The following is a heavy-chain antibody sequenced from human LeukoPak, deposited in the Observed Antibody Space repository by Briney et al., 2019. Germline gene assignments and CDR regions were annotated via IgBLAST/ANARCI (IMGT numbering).Heavy chain of an antibody. Sequence: ASVKVSCKASGYTFTGYYMHWVRQAPGQGLEWMGWINPNSGGTNYAQKFQGWVTMTRDTSISTAYMELSRLRSDDTAVYYCARGRAGVRGVSYYFDYWGQGTLVTVSS. J-gene: IGHJ4*02. CDR2: INPNSGGT. D-gene: IGHD3-10*01. CDR3: ARGRAGVRGVSYYFDY. V-gene: IGHV1-2*04. CDR1: GYTFTGYY.